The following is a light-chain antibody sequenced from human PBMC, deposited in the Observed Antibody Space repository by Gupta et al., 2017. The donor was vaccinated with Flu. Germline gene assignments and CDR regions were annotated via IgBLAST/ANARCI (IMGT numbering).Light chain of an antibody. CDR2: DNY. J-gene: IGLJ2*01. Sequence: KVTISCSGSSSNIGNNYVSWYQQLPGTAPKLLIYDNYKRPSGIPDRFSGSKSGTSATLGITGLQTGEEADYYCGTWDSSLSTGVFGGGTKLTVL. CDR3: GTWDSSLSTGV. CDR1: SSNIGNNY. V-gene: IGLV1-51*01.